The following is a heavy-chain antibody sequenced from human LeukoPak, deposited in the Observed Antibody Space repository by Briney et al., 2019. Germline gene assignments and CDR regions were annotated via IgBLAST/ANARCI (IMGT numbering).Heavy chain of an antibody. D-gene: IGHD6-13*01. CDR3: AKGGSSWSAYLQH. J-gene: IGHJ1*01. CDR1: GFTFSSYA. Sequence: GGSLRLSCAASGFTFSSYAMSWVRQAPGKGLEWVSGISGSGGSTYYADSVKGRSTISRDNSKNTLYLQMNSLRGEDTAVYYCAKGGSSWSAYLQHWGQGTLDTVSS. CDR2: ISGSGGST. V-gene: IGHV3-23*01.